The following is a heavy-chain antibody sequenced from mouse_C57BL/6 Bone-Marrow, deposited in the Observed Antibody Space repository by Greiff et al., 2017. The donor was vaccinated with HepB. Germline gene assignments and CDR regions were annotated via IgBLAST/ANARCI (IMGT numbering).Heavy chain of an antibody. CDR1: GYSITSGYY. V-gene: IGHV3-6*01. CDR2: ISYDGSN. Sequence: EVQLQESGPGLVKPSQSLSLTCSVTGYSITSGYYWNWIRQFPGNKLEWMGYISYDGSNNYNPSLKNRISITRDTSKNQFFLKLNSVTTEETATYYCATGNYWFAYWGQGTLVTVSA. D-gene: IGHD2-1*01. CDR3: ATGNYWFAY. J-gene: IGHJ3*01.